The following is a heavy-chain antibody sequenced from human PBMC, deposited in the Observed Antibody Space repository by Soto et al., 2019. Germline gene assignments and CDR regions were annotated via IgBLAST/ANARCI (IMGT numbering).Heavy chain of an antibody. Sequence: QVQLLQSGAEVKKPGASVKVSCKASGYTFTSYGISWVRQAPGQGLEWMGWISAYNGNTNYAQKLQGRVTMTTDTSTITAYMELRSLRSDDTAVYYCARVNSMVRVVMYYFDYWVQGPLVTVSS. CDR1: GYTFTSYG. CDR3: ARVNSMVRVVMYYFDY. J-gene: IGHJ4*02. V-gene: IGHV1-18*01. D-gene: IGHD3-10*01. CDR2: ISAYNGNT.